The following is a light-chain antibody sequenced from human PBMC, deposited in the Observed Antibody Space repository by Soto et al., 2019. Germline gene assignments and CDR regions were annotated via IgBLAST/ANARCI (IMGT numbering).Light chain of an antibody. CDR3: QQRSNWPLT. J-gene: IGKJ4*01. V-gene: IGKV3-11*01. Sequence: EIVLTQSPGTLSLSPGERATLSCRASQSVSSYLAWYQQKPGQAPRLLIYDASNRATGIPARFSGSGSGTDFTLTISSLEPEDFAVYYCQQRSNWPLTFGGWTKVEIK. CDR1: QSVSSY. CDR2: DAS.